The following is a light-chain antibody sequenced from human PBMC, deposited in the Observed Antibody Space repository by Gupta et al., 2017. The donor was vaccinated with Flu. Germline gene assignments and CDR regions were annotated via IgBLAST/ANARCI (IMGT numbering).Light chain of an antibody. J-gene: IGLJ3*02. CDR1: SSNIRSNL. CDR3: ASWDDSLSGRV. V-gene: IGLV1-47*01. Sequence: SSNIRSNLFYWYQLRPGTAPKLLIYKNNQRPSGVPDRFSGFKSGTSASLAISGLRSEDEADYYCASWDDSLSGRVFGGGTKLTVL. CDR2: KNN.